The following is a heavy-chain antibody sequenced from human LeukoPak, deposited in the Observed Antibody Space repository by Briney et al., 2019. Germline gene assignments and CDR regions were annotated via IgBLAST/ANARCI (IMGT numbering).Heavy chain of an antibody. J-gene: IGHJ5*02. Sequence: SETLSLTCAVYGGSFSGYYWSWIRQPPGKGLEWIGEINHSGSTNYNPSLKSRVTISVDTSKNQFSLELSSVTAADTAVYYCARQVSWFDPWGQGTLVTVSS. CDR3: ARQVSWFDP. CDR2: INHSGST. CDR1: GGSFSGYY. V-gene: IGHV4-34*01.